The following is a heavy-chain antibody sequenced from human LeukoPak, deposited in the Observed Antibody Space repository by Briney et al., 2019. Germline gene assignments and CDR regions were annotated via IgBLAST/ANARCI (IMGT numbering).Heavy chain of an antibody. V-gene: IGHV4-39*01. CDR3: ARRGRDGYNHLSDAFDI. D-gene: IGHD5-24*01. J-gene: IGHJ3*02. CDR2: IYYSGST. Sequence: SETLSLTCTVSGGSISSGGYYWSWIRQPPGKGLEWIGYIYYSGSTYYNPSLKSRVTISVDTSKNQFSLKLSSVTAADTAVYYCARRGRDGYNHLSDAFDIWGQGTMVTVSS. CDR1: GGSISSGGYY.